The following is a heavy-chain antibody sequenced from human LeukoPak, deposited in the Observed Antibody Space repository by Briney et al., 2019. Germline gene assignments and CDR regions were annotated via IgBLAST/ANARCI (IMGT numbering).Heavy chain of an antibody. CDR3: ARDFLENPQ. D-gene: IGHD2/OR15-2a*01. J-gene: IGHJ4*02. CDR1: GFTFSSYN. CDR2: ISSNTRVI. Sequence: PGGSLRLSCAASGFTFSSYNMNWVRQAPGKGLEWVSYISSNTRVIHYADSVKGRFTISRDNGKNSLYLQMNSLRAEDTAVYYCARDFLENPQWGQGTVVTVSS. V-gene: IGHV3-48*01.